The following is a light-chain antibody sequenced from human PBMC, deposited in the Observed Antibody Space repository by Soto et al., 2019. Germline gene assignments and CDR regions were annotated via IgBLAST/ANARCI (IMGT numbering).Light chain of an antibody. Sequence: QSALTQPPSVSGSPGQSVTISCTGSSGDVGSYDRVSWYQQPPGTAPKVIIYEVNKRSSGVPNRLFGSKSGNTASLTISGLQAEDEADYYCSSYTSSSTVIFGGGTQLTVL. CDR3: SSYTSSSTVI. CDR1: SGDVGSYDR. V-gene: IGLV2-18*02. CDR2: EVN. J-gene: IGLJ2*01.